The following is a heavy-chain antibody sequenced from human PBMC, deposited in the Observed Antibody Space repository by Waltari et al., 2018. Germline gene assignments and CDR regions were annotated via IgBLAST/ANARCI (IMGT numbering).Heavy chain of an antibody. CDR1: GFTFSSYA. CDR3: AKVLVGQQLAGDY. CDR2: ISGSGCST. D-gene: IGHD6-13*01. V-gene: IGHV3-23*01. Sequence: EVQLLESGGGLVQPGGSLRLSCAASGFTFSSYAMSWVRQAPGKGLEWVSAISGSGCSTYYADSVKGRFTISRDNAKNTLYLQMNSLRAEDTAVYYCAKVLVGQQLAGDYWGQGTLVTVSS. J-gene: IGHJ4*02.